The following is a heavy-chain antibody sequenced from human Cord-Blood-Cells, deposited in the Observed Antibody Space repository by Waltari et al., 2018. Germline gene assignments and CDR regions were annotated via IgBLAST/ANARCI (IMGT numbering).Heavy chain of an antibody. J-gene: IGHJ6*03. V-gene: IGHV1-2*02. Sequence: QVQLVQSGAEVKKPGASVKVSCKASGYTFTGYYMHWVRQAPGQGLGWMGWINPNSGGTNYSQKFQGRVTMTRDTSISTAYMERGRLRSDDTAVYYCAREGEYSSSSEPWYYMDVWGKGTTVTVSS. CDR3: AREGEYSSSSEPWYYMDV. CDR1: GYTFTGYY. CDR2: INPNSGGT. D-gene: IGHD6-6*01.